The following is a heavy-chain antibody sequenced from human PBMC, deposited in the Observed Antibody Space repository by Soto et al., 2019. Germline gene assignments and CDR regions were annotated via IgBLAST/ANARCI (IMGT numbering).Heavy chain of an antibody. CDR1: GFTFGTYA. CDR2: ISYEGSNT. V-gene: IGHV3-30-3*01. J-gene: IGHJ6*02. CDR3: ARVTPGNNLYYFYGLDV. Sequence: SCVASGFTFGTYAIHWVRLAPGKGLQWVALISYEGSNTYYADSVKGRFTVSRDNSKNTLYLQMNSLRPEDTGVYYCARVTPGNNLYYFYGLDVWGQGTSVTVSS. D-gene: IGHD1-1*01.